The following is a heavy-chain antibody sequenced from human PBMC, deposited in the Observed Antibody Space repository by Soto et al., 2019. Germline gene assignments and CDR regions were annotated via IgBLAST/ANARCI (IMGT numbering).Heavy chain of an antibody. V-gene: IGHV5-51*01. J-gene: IGHJ4*02. CDR2: INPADSDT. CDR1: GYSFTNDW. D-gene: IGHD3-9*01. Sequence: GESLKISCSGSGYSFTNDWIGWVRQMPGKGLEWMGIINPADSDTRYSPSFQGQVTVSVDKSISTAYLQRGSLKASDTAMYYCVRPDSTGYYSHWGQGTPVTVSS. CDR3: VRPDSTGYYSH.